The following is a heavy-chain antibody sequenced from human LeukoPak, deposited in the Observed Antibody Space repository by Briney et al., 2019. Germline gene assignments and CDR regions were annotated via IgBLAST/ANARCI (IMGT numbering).Heavy chain of an antibody. V-gene: IGHV4-59*12. Sequence: PSETLSLTCTVSGGSISSYYWSWIRQPPGKGLEWIGYIYHSGSTYYNPSLKSRVTISVDRSKNQFSLKLSSVTAADTAVYYCARLESRSSSWFDYWGQGTLVTVSS. CDR1: GGSISSYY. CDR3: ARLESRSSSWFDY. D-gene: IGHD6-13*01. CDR2: IYHSGST. J-gene: IGHJ4*02.